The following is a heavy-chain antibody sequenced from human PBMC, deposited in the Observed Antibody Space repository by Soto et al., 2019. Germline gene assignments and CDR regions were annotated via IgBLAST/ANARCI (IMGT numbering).Heavy chain of an antibody. CDR1: GYTFTSYA. Sequence: GASVKVSCKASGYTFTSYAMHWVRQAPGQRLEWMGWIIPIFGKTKYAQKLQGRVTITTDESTSTAYMELSSLRSEDTAVYYCAGEYSIYGMDVWGQGTTVTVSS. J-gene: IGHJ6*02. CDR2: IIPIFGKT. D-gene: IGHD6-13*01. CDR3: AGEYSIYGMDV. V-gene: IGHV1-3*01.